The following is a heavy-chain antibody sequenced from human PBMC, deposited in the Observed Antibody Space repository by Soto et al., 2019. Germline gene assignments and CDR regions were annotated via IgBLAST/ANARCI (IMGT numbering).Heavy chain of an antibody. V-gene: IGHV1-2*02. CDR1: GYTFTGHY. CDR3: GRGRSGEIVVFY. CDR2: IGPKSGDT. Sequence: QVQLVQSGAEVKKSGASVKVSCKASGYTFTGHYIHWVRQAHGQGPEWMGEIGPKSGDTRYAQKFQGRVTLTRDTSIKTVYMELSNLGPDDTAVYYCGRGRSGEIVVFYWGQGTLVTVYS. D-gene: IGHD5-12*01. J-gene: IGHJ4*02.